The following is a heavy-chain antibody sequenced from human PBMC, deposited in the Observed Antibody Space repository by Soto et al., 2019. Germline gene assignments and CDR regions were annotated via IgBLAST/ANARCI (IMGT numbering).Heavy chain of an antibody. V-gene: IGHV1-46*01. CDR3: AKGGGGKTVANFGMDV. Sequence: ASVKVSRKASGDSVSNDHLHWVRQAPGQGFEWLGLISPFGGATAYAQRFKGRVTVTMDKSSTSFYLELSSLRSDDTAAHYCAKGGGGKTVANFGMDVWGQGVTVTV. J-gene: IGHJ6*02. CDR2: ISPFGGAT. CDR1: GDSVSNDH. D-gene: IGHD3-16*01.